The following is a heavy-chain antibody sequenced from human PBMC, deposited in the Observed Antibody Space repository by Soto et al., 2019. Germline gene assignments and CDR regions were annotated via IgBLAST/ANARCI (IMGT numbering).Heavy chain of an antibody. CDR2: INSGGSST. J-gene: IGHJ3*02. V-gene: IGHV3-74*01. D-gene: IGHD3-22*01. CDR1: GFTSSSYW. Sequence: PGGSLRLSSTSSGFTSSSYWMHWVRQAPGKGLVWVSRINSGGSSTSYADSVKGRFTISRDNSKNTLYLQMNSLRAEDTAVYYCAKVVHYYDSSGYLDAFDIWGQGTMVTVSS. CDR3: AKVVHYYDSSGYLDAFDI.